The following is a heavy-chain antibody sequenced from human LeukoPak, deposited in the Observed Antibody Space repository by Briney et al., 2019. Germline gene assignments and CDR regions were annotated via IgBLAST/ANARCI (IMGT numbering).Heavy chain of an antibody. V-gene: IGHV4-38-2*01. CDR1: GYSISSGYY. CDR2: IYHSGST. J-gene: IGHJ4*02. D-gene: IGHD3-3*01. Sequence: SETLFLTCAVSGYSISSGYYWGWIRQPPGKGLEWIGSIYHSGSTYYNPSLKSRVTISVDTSKNQFSLKLSSVTAADTAVYYCARQDNYDFWSGYYQPGYFDYWGQGTLVTVSS. CDR3: ARQDNYDFWSGYYQPGYFDY.